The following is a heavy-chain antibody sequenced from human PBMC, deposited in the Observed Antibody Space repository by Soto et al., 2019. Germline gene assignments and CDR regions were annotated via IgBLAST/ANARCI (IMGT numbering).Heavy chain of an antibody. CDR2: INHSGST. D-gene: IGHD7-27*01. Sequence: SETLSLTCAVYGGSFSGYYWSWIRQPPGKGLEWIGEINHSGSTNYNPSLKSRVTISVDTSKNQFSLKLSSVTAADTAVYYCARGLTEDDYYYGMDVWGQGTTVTVSS. J-gene: IGHJ6*02. CDR1: GGSFSGYY. CDR3: ARGLTEDDYYYGMDV. V-gene: IGHV4-34*01.